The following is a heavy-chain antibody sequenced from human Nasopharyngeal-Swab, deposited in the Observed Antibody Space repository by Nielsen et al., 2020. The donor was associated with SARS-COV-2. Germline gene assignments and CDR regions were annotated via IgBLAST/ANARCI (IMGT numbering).Heavy chain of an antibody. Sequence: GGSLRLSCAASGFTFSSFCMGWVRQAPGKGLEWVANINTDGSQKHYVDSVPGRFTISRDNAKNSLYLQMNSLRAEDTAVYYCARDYCSSTSCYDYWGQGTLVTVSS. CDR2: INTDGSQK. J-gene: IGHJ4*02. CDR3: ARDYCSSTSCYDY. CDR1: GFTFSSFC. D-gene: IGHD2-2*01. V-gene: IGHV3-7*01.